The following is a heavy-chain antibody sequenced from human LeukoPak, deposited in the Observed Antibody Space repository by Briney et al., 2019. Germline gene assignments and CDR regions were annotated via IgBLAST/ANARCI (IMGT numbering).Heavy chain of an antibody. CDR3: AKFGGYDFAMGYYFDY. J-gene: IGHJ4*02. V-gene: IGHV3-23*01. D-gene: IGHD5-12*01. CDR2: ISGSGGST. Sequence: GGSLRLSCAASGFTFSSYAMSWVRQAPGKGLEWVSAISGSGGSTYYADSVKGRFTISRDNSKNTLYLQMNSLRAEDTAVYYCAKFGGYDFAMGYYFDYWGQGTLVIVSS. CDR1: GFTFSSYA.